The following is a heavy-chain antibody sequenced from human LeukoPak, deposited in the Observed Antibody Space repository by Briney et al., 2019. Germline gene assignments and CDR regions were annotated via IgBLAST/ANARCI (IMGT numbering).Heavy chain of an antibody. Sequence: SGTLSLTCAVSGGSISSSNWWTWVRQPPGKGLEWIGEIYHTGSTNYNPSLKSRVTLSLDKSKNQFSLKLTSVTAADTAVYYCAREGGPYRPLDYSGQGTLVTVSS. V-gene: IGHV4-4*02. CDR2: IYHTGST. J-gene: IGHJ4*02. CDR1: GGSISSSNW. CDR3: AREGGPYRPLDY.